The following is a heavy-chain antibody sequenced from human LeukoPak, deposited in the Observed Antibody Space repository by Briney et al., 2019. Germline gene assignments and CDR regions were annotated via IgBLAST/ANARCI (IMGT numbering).Heavy chain of an antibody. J-gene: IGHJ4*02. Sequence: ASVKVSCKASGYTFTSYGISWVRQAPGQGLEWMGIINPSGGSTSYAQKFQGRVTMTRDMSTSTVYMELSSLRSEDTAVYYCARGLFGVVTPPGYWGQGTLVTVSS. V-gene: IGHV1-46*01. CDR3: ARGLFGVVTPPGY. CDR2: INPSGGST. D-gene: IGHD3-3*01. CDR1: GYTFTSYG.